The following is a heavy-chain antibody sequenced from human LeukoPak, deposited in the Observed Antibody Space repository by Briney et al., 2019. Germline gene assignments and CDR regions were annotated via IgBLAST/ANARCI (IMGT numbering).Heavy chain of an antibody. V-gene: IGHV4-59*01. CDR2: IYYSGST. CDR1: GDFIDSSSW. D-gene: IGHD1-1*01. Sequence: SETLSLTCTVSGDFIDSSSWWNWVRQPPGKGLEWIGYIYYSGSTNFNPSLKSRVTISIDTPKKQFSLKLTSVTAADTAVYYCARDPTGDAFDIWGQGTMVTVSS. J-gene: IGHJ3*02. CDR3: ARDPTGDAFDI.